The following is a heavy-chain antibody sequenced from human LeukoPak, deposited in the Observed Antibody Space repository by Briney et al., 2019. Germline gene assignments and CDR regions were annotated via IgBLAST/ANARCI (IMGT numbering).Heavy chain of an antibody. J-gene: IGHJ3*01. CDR1: GDSVSINSDV. V-gene: IGHV6-1*01. CDR2: TYYRSRWFN. CDR3: ARDADWAYDAFDL. D-gene: IGHD3-9*01. Sequence: SQTLSLTCAISGDSVSINSDVWNWIRQSPSRGLEWLERTYYRSRWFNDYAVSVKGRITINPDTSKNQFSLQLNSVTPEDTAVYYCARDADWAYDAFDLWGQGTMVTVSS.